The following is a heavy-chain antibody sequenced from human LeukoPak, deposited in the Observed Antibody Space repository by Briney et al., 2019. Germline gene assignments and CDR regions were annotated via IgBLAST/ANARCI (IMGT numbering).Heavy chain of an antibody. Sequence: GGSLRLSCAASGFTFSTYWMSWVRQAPGKGLEYVANINQDGSEKYYVDSVKGRFTVSGDNAKNSLYLQMNSLRAEDTAVYYCARDPRSGSYFDYWGQGTLVTVFS. V-gene: IGHV3-7*01. CDR2: INQDGSEK. D-gene: IGHD1-26*01. CDR3: ARDPRSGSYFDY. J-gene: IGHJ4*02. CDR1: GFTFSTYW.